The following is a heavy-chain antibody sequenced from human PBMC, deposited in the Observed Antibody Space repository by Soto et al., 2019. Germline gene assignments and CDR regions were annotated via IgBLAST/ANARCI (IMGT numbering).Heavy chain of an antibody. CDR3: ARDNDYVPAEY. CDR1: GYTFTNYY. V-gene: IGHV1-46*01. Sequence: QVQLVQSGAEVVQPGASVKVSCKASGYTFTNYYVHWMRQAPGQGLEWMGIINPSGGSTSYAQTFQGIVTMTSDTSTSTLYMELSSLRSEDTAVYYCARDNDYVPAEYWGQGTLVTVSS. D-gene: IGHD4-17*01. J-gene: IGHJ4*02. CDR2: INPSGGST.